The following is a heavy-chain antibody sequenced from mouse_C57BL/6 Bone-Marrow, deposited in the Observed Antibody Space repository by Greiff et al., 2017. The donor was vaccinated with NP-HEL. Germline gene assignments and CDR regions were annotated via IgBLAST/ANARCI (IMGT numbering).Heavy chain of an antibody. V-gene: IGHV1-76*01. CDR3: ARPTMVTNYAMDY. J-gene: IGHJ4*01. CDR2: IYPGSGNT. CDR1: GYTFTDYY. Sequence: VQLQQSGAELVRPGASVKLSCKASGYTFTDYYINWVKQRPGQGLEWIARIYPGSGNTYYNEKFKGKATLTAEKSSSTAYMQLSSLTSEDSAVYFCARPTMVTNYAMDYWGQGTSVIVSS. D-gene: IGHD2-2*01.